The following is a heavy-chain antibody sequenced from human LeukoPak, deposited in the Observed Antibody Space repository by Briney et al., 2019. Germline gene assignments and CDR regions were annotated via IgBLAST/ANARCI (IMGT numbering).Heavy chain of an antibody. D-gene: IGHD3-22*01. J-gene: IGHJ4*02. Sequence: ASVKVSCKVSGYTFTELSMHWVRQAPGKGLEWMGGFDPEHGKTIYAQKFQGRVTMTEDTSTDTAYMELSSLRSEDTAVYYCATDLPRYYDSTSMLSSYWGQGTLVTVSS. CDR2: FDPEHGKT. CDR3: ATDLPRYYDSTSMLSSY. CDR1: GYTFTELS. V-gene: IGHV1-24*01.